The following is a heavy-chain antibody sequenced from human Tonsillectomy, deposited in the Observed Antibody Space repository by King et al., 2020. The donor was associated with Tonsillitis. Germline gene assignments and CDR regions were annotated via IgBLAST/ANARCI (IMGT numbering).Heavy chain of an antibody. CDR1: GFTFSVYA. D-gene: IGHD7-27*01. CDR2: INFGGDTT. V-gene: IGHV3-23*04. Sequence: VQLVESGGGLAQPGGSLRLSCAASGFTFSVYAMTWVRQAPGKGLEWVSFINFGGDTTSYADTVKGRFTISRDNSKNTLYLQMNSLRAEDTAVYYCAPNWGYINGPAVWGRGTLVTVSS. J-gene: IGHJ2*01. CDR3: APNWGYINGPAV.